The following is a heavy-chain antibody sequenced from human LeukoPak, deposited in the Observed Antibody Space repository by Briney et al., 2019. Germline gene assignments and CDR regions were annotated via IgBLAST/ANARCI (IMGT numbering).Heavy chain of an antibody. J-gene: IGHJ5*02. CDR2: ISCNSGSI. D-gene: IGHD2-15*01. CDR3: ARGASVVVVAATLGPFDP. CDR1: GFTFDDYA. V-gene: IGHV3-9*01. Sequence: GRSLRLSCAASGFTFDDYAMHWVRQAPGKGLEWVSGISCNSGSIGYADSVKGRFTISRDNAKNSLYLQMNSLRAEDTALYYCARGASVVVVAATLGPFDPWGQGTLVTVSS.